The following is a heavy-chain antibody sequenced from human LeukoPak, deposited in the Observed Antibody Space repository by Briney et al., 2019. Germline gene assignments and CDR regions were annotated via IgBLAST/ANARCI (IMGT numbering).Heavy chain of an antibody. V-gene: IGHV3-23*01. CDR3: ASVHDYSNPDDAFDI. CDR2: ISGSGGST. J-gene: IGHJ3*02. CDR1: GFTVSSNY. D-gene: IGHD4-11*01. Sequence: GGSLRLSCAASGFTVSSNYMSWVRQAPGKGLEWVSAISGSGGSTYYADSVKGRFTISRDNSKNTLYLQMNSLRAEDTAVYYCASVHDYSNPDDAFDIWGQGTMVTVSS.